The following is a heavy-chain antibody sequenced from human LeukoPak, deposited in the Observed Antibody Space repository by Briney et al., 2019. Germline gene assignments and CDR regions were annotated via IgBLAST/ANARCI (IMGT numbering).Heavy chain of an antibody. D-gene: IGHD1-20*01. CDR3: ARDGSITGTTSMPRPAPRAFDI. Sequence: TGGSLRLSCAASGFTLSSHSMNWVRQAPGKGLEWVSSISSSSSYIYYADSVKGRFTISRDNSKNTLYLQMNSLRAEDTAVYYCARDGSITGTTSMPRPAPRAFDIWGQGTMVTVSS. J-gene: IGHJ3*02. CDR1: GFTLSSHS. V-gene: IGHV3-21*01. CDR2: ISSSSSYI.